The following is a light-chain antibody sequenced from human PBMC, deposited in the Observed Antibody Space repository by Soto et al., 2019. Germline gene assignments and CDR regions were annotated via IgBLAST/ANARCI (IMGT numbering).Light chain of an antibody. Sequence: DVVMTQSPLSLPVTLGQPASISCRSSQSLVYSDGNIYLSWFHQRPGQSTRRLIYKISNRESGVTDRFSGSGSGTEFTLRISTVEAEDVGVYYCMQGTHWPTFGQGTKVEIK. CDR2: KIS. V-gene: IGKV2-30*01. CDR3: MQGTHWPT. J-gene: IGKJ1*01. CDR1: QSLVYSDGNIY.